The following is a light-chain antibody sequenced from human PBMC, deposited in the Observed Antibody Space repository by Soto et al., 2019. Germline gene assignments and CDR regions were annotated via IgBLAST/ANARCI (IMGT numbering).Light chain of an antibody. CDR3: QQYNKWPLT. V-gene: IGKV3-15*01. J-gene: IGKJ4*01. Sequence: EIVMTQSPATLSVSPGERATLSCRASQSVYNNLAWYQQKPGQAPRLLIYHAFTRATGIPARFSGSGSGTDFTLTISSLQSEDFAVYYCQQYNKWPLTFGGGTKVEIK. CDR1: QSVYNN. CDR2: HAF.